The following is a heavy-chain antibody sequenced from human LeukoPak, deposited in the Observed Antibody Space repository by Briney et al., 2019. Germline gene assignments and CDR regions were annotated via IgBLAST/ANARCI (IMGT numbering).Heavy chain of an antibody. CDR1: DEVITSNNW. Sequence: PSETLSLTCTVSDEVITSNNWWSWVRQSPGKGLEWIGEIFHSGTTRYKASLESRVTMLLDKSKNQFSLRLNSVTAADTAVYFCARLRLSGGSFSVGWFDPWGQGIQVSVSS. CDR2: IFHSGTT. CDR3: ARLRLSGGSFSVGWFDP. V-gene: IGHV4-4*02. D-gene: IGHD1-26*01. J-gene: IGHJ5*02.